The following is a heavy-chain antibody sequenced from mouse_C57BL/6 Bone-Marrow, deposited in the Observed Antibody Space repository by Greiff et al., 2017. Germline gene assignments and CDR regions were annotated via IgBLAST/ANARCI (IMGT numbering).Heavy chain of an antibody. D-gene: IGHD1-1*01. CDR3: ARWVTTGVDY. CDR1: GYTFTSYW. CDR2: ISPGSGST. Sequence: QVQLQQPGAELVKPGASVKMSCKASGYTFTSYWLPWVKQRPGQGLEWIGDISPGSGSTNYNEKFKSKATLTVDTSSSTASMQLSSLTSEDSAVYDWARWVTTGVDYWGQGTTLTVSS. J-gene: IGHJ2*01. V-gene: IGHV1-55*01.